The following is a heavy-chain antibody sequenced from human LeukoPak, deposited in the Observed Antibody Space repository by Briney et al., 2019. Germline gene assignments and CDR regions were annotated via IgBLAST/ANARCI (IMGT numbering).Heavy chain of an antibody. CDR3: ARRDAVPAAMGYYYYYYMDV. D-gene: IGHD2-2*01. J-gene: IGHJ6*03. CDR2: IKQDGSEK. CDR1: GFTFSSYW. V-gene: IGHV3-7*01. Sequence: PGGSLRLSCAASGFTFSSYWMSWVRQAPGKGLEWVANIKQDGSEKYYVDSVKGRFTISRDNAKNSLYLQMNSLRAEDTAVYYCARRDAVPAAMGYYYYYYMDVWGKGTTVTISS.